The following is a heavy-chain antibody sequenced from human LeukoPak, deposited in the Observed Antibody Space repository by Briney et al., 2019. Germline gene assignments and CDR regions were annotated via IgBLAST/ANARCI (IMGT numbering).Heavy chain of an antibody. CDR2: INWDGTGT. CDR1: GGAFGDYT. V-gene: IGHV3-43*01. CDR3: AKAVRSSSSWFDY. Sequence: GGSLRLSCAASGGAFGDYTRRWVRHPPGRGLEWVSLINWDGTGTHYADSVMGRFTIFRDNSKNSLYLQMNSLRTRDTALYYWAKAVRSSSSWFDYWGLGTLVTVSS. J-gene: IGHJ4*02. D-gene: IGHD6-13*01.